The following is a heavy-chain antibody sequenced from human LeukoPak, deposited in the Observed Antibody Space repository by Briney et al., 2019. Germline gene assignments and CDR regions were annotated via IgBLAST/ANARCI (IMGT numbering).Heavy chain of an antibody. CDR2: VDPTDSYT. CDR1: GYSFTNYW. Sequence: GESLRISCKGSGYSFTNYWISWVRHLPGKALEWIGRVDPTDSYTNYSPSFQGHVAISVDKSISTAYLQWSSLKASDTAMYYCARQGIVVADSFDPWGQGTLVTVSS. J-gene: IGHJ5*02. D-gene: IGHD6-19*01. V-gene: IGHV5-10-1*01. CDR3: ARQGIVVADSFDP.